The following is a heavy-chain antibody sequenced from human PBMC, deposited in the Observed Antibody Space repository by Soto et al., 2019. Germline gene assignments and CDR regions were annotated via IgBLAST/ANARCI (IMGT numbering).Heavy chain of an antibody. J-gene: IGHJ4*02. V-gene: IGHV4-61*01. Sequence: SETLSLTCTVSGGSVNSDNHYWSWIRQPPGKGLEWIGYIYYTGRTNYNPSLMSRVTISLDASRNQFSLKLSSVTAADTAVFYCAREYSNSPEAFDSWGQGTLVTVSS. CDR1: GGSVNSDNHY. D-gene: IGHD1-26*01. CDR3: AREYSNSPEAFDS. CDR2: IYYTGRT.